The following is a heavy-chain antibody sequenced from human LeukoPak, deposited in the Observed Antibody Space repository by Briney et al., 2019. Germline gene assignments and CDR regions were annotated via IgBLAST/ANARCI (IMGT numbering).Heavy chain of an antibody. V-gene: IGHV1-2*02. CDR2: INPNTGGT. J-gene: IGHJ3*02. Sequence: GASVKVSCKASGYTFTGYYIHWVRHAPGQGLEWMGYINPNTGGTHYAQKFQGRVTVTRDTSISTAYMDLNRLTSDDTAVYYCATYYDSGVHAFHIWGQGTMVTVSS. CDR3: ATYYDSGVHAFHI. D-gene: IGHD3-22*01. CDR1: GYTFTGYY.